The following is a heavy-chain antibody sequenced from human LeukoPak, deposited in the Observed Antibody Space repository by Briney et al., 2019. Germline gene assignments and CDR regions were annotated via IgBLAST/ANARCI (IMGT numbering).Heavy chain of an antibody. CDR3: ARARGYSYGYPFDY. D-gene: IGHD5-18*01. J-gene: IGHJ4*02. V-gene: IGHV4-59*01. CDR1: GGSFSGYY. CDR2: IYYSGST. Sequence: SETLSLTCAVYGGSFSGYYWSWIRRPPGKGLEWIGYIYYSGSTNYNPSLKSRVTISVDTSKNQFSLKLSSVTAADTAVYYCARARGYSYGYPFDYWGQGTLVTVSS.